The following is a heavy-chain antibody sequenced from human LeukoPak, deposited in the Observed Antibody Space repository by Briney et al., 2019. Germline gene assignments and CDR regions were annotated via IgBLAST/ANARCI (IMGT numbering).Heavy chain of an antibody. J-gene: IGHJ4*02. CDR2: INPNSGGT. V-gene: IGHV1-2*02. CDR3: ARKTGTTI. D-gene: IGHD1-1*01. CDR1: GYTFTGYY. Sequence: ASVKVSCKASGYTFTGYYMHWARQAPGQGRECMGWINPNSGGTNYAQKFQGRVTMTRDTSISTAYMELSRLRSDDTAVYYCARKTGTTIWGQGTLVTVSS.